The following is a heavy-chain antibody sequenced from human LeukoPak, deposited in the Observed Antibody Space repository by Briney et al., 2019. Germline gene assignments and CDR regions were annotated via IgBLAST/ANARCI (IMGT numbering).Heavy chain of an antibody. CDR3: SKDRGGTLGDYFDF. D-gene: IGHD3-10*01. CDR2: IGGIGATT. Sequence: GGSLRLSCAVSGFTFSSYAMNWVRQAPGKGLEWVSAIGGIGATTHYADSVNGRFNIARHNSKKTLYLQMNSLRAEDTAVYYCSKDRGGTLGDYFDFWGQGSLVTVSS. V-gene: IGHV3-23*01. J-gene: IGHJ4*02. CDR1: GFTFSSYA.